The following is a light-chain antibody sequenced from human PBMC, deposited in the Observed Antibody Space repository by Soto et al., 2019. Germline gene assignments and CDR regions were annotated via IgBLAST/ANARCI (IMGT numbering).Light chain of an antibody. Sequence: EIVLTQSPGTLSLSPGERATLSCRASQSVSSSYLAWYQQKPGQAPRLLIYGASSRATGIADRFSGSGSGTDITLTISRLEPEDFAVYYCQQYGSSTITFGQGTRLEIK. CDR2: GAS. CDR3: QQYGSSTIT. CDR1: QSVSSSY. J-gene: IGKJ5*01. V-gene: IGKV3-20*01.